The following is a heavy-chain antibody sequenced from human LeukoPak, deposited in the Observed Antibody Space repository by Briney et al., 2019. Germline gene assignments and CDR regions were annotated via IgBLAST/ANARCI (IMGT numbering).Heavy chain of an antibody. J-gene: IGHJ4*02. CDR2: IYHSGST. CDR1: GSGYSISGGYY. Sequence: SETLSLTCTVSGSGYSISGGYYWGWIRQPPGKGLEWIGSIYHSGSTYYNPSLKSRATISVDMSKNQFSLKLKSVTAADTAVYYCAGQFDSSGSYFYWGQGTLVTVSS. D-gene: IGHD3-22*01. CDR3: AGQFDSSGSYFY. V-gene: IGHV4-38-2*02.